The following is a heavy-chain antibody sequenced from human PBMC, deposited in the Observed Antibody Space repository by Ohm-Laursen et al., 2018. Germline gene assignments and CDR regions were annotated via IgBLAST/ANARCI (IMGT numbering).Heavy chain of an antibody. D-gene: IGHD3-10*01. J-gene: IGHJ4*02. CDR3: ARDSSGSGGDSDY. Sequence: SLRLSCSASGFTFSDYSMTWIRQAPGKGLDWVSYISSSSTTIYYAGSVKGRFTISRDNAKNSLYLQMNSLRAEDTAVYYCARDSSGSGGDSDYWGQGTLVTVSS. CDR2: ISSSSTTI. CDR1: GFTFSDYS. V-gene: IGHV3-11*01.